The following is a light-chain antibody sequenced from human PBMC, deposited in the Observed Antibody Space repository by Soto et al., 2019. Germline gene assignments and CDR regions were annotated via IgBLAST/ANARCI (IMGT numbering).Light chain of an antibody. V-gene: IGKV1-39*01. CDR1: QTIRTY. J-gene: IGKJ1*01. Sequence: IQMTQSPYSLSAPVGDRITITCRASQTIRTYLNWYQQVPGKAPKLLIYASSSLQTGVPSRFSGSGSGTHFTLIINSLQPEDFGTYYCQQSFNLPRTFGPGTRVETK. CDR2: ASS. CDR3: QQSFNLPRT.